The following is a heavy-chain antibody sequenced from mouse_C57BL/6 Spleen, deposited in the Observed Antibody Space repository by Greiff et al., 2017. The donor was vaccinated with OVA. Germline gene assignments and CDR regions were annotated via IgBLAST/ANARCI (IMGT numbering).Heavy chain of an antibody. V-gene: IGHV3-8*01. J-gene: IGHJ1*03. CDR1: GYSITSDY. D-gene: IGHD3-3*01. Sequence: EVKVVESGPGLAKPSQTLSLTCSVTGYSITSDYWNWIREFPGTKLEYMGYISYSGSTYYNPSLKSRISITRDTSKNQYYLQLNSVTTEDTATYYCARSGTDWYFDVWGTGTTVTVSS. CDR2: ISYSGST. CDR3: ARSGTDWYFDV.